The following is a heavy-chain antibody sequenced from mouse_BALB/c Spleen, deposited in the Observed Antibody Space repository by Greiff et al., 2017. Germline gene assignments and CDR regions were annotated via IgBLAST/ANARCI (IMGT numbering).Heavy chain of an antibody. J-gene: IGHJ4*01. V-gene: IGHV5-9-4*01. Sequence: EVQLQQSGGGLVKPGGSLKLSCAASGFTFSSYAMSWVRQSPEKRLEWVAEISSGGSYTYYPDTVTGRFTISRDNAKNTLYLEMSSLRSEDTAMYYCARDYGYGDYWGQGTSVTVSS. CDR1: GFTFSSYA. CDR2: ISSGGSYT. D-gene: IGHD1-2*01. CDR3: ARDYGYGDY.